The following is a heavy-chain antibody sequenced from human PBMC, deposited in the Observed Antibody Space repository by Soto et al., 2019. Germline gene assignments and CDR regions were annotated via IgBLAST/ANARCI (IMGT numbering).Heavy chain of an antibody. J-gene: IGHJ6*02. Sequence: EVQLVESGGGLVQPGGSLRLSCAASGFTFSSYWMHWVRQAPGQGLVWVSRLNTDGSTTNYADSVKGRFTISRDNAKNTLYLQMNSLRAEDTAVYYCARGVRNNYGADVWGQGTTVTVYS. CDR2: LNTDGSTT. D-gene: IGHD1-1*01. V-gene: IGHV3-74*01. CDR3: ARGVRNNYGADV. CDR1: GFTFSSYW.